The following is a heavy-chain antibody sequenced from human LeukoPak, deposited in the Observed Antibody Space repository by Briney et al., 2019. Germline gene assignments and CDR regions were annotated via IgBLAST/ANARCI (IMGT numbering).Heavy chain of an antibody. J-gene: IGHJ4*02. CDR3: AVTIISPGNFDY. V-gene: IGHV3-72*01. Sequence: GGSLRLSCAASGFSLSDRYMDWLRQAPANGPEWVARSRNKANGYTTEYAASVKGRFTISRDDSKNSLFLQMDSLRSEDTAVYYCAVTIISPGNFDYWGQGTVVTVSS. CDR2: SRNKANGYTT. D-gene: IGHD3-3*01. CDR1: GFSLSDRY.